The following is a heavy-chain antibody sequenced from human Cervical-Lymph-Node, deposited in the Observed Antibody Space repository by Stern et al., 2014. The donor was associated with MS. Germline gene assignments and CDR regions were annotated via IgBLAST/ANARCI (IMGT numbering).Heavy chain of an antibody. CDR2: MSNSGTT. D-gene: IGHD5-18*01. CDR3: ARGRHTAMVTSGRYFDL. Sequence: MQLVESGPGRVQPSDTLSLTCTVSGASMKNFYWNWIRQPPGKGLEWIGHMSNSGTTYYDPSLKSRVTMSMDASKQQFSLRLTSVTPVDTAVYFCARGRHTAMVTSGRYFDLWGQGTLVTVSS. J-gene: IGHJ4*02. CDR1: GASMKNFY. V-gene: IGHV4-59*07.